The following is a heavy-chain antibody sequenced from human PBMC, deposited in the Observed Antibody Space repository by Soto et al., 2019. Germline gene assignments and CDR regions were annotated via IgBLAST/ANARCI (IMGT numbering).Heavy chain of an antibody. Sequence: QVQLVQSGAEVKKPGSSVKVSCKASGGTFSSYAISWVRQAPGQGLEWMGGIIPIFGTTNYAQKFQGRVTITADESTSIAYMELSSLRSEDTAVYYCARVVTVVKSFHYWYFDLWGRGTLVTVSS. J-gene: IGHJ2*01. V-gene: IGHV1-69*12. CDR2: IIPIFGTT. CDR3: ARVVTVVKSFHYWYFDL. CDR1: GGTFSSYA. D-gene: IGHD2-15*01.